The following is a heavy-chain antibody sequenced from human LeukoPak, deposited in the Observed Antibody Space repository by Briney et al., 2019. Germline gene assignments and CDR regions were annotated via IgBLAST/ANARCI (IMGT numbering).Heavy chain of an antibody. CDR1: GFTVSSKY. CDR2: IYSDGTS. V-gene: IGHV3-53*01. Sequence: GGSLRLSCAASGFTVSSKYMSWVRQAPGKGLEWVSIIYSDGTSYYADSVKGRFTISRDNSRNTLYLEMNSLRPEDTAVYYCATPRGIWGVSLDHWGQGTLVTVSS. D-gene: IGHD3-10*01. J-gene: IGHJ4*02. CDR3: ATPRGIWGVSLDH.